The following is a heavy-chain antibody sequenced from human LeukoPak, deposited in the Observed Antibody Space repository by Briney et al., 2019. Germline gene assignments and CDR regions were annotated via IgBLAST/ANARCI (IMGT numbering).Heavy chain of an antibody. J-gene: IGHJ1*01. D-gene: IGHD3-9*01. CDR3: ARGSNYDILTAPLEYFQH. CDR1: GGSISSYY. Sequence: SETLSLTCTVSGGSISSYYWSWIRQPPGKGLEWIGYIYYSGSTNYNPSLKSRVTISVDTSKNQFSLKLSSVTAADTAVYYCARGSNYDILTAPLEYFQHWGQGTLVTVSS. V-gene: IGHV4-59*01. CDR2: IYYSGST.